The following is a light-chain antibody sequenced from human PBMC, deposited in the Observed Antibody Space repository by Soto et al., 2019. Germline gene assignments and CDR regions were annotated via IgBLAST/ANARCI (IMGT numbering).Light chain of an antibody. CDR3: QQRSSWPF. CDR1: QSVSSY. J-gene: IGKJ2*01. V-gene: IGKV3-11*01. Sequence: EIVLTQSPATLSLSPGERATLSCRASQSVSSYLAWYQQTPGQAPRLLIYDTSNRATGIPARFSGSGSGTDFTLTISSLEPEDFAVYYCQQRSSWPFFGQGTKREIK. CDR2: DTS.